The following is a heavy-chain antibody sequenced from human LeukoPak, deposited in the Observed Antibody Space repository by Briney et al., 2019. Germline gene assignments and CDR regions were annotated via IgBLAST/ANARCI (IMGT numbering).Heavy chain of an antibody. D-gene: IGHD5-24*01. Sequence: GSSVKVSCKASGGTFSSYAISWVRQAPGQGLEWMGGIIPIFGTPNYAQKFQGRVTITADELTSTVYMELSSLRSEDTAFYYCASIVEMDTKGRPYYYYYYMDVWGKGTTVTVSS. V-gene: IGHV1-69*01. CDR3: ASIVEMDTKGRPYYYYYYMDV. J-gene: IGHJ6*03. CDR1: GGTFSSYA. CDR2: IIPIFGTP.